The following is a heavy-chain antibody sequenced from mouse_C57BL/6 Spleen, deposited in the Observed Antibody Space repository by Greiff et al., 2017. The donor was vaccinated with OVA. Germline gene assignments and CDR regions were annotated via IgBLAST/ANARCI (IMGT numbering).Heavy chain of an antibody. CDR3: ARITMIRNYYAMDY. V-gene: IGHV1-55*01. CDR1: GYTFTSYW. Sequence: VQLQQPGAELVKPGASVKMSCKASGYTFTSYWITWVKQRPGQGLEWIGDIYPGSGSTNYNEKFKSKATLTVDTSSSTAYMQLSSLTSEDSAVYYCARITMIRNYYAMDYWGQGTSVTVSS. J-gene: IGHJ4*01. CDR2: IYPGSGST. D-gene: IGHD2-4*01.